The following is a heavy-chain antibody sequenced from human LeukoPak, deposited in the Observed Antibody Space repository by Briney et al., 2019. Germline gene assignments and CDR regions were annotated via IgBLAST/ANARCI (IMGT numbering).Heavy chain of an antibody. Sequence: GASVKVSCKASGYTFTGYYMHWVRQAPGQGLEWMGIINPSGGNTNYAQQFQGRLIMTRDMSTSTVYMELSSLRSEDTAVYYCARGRNHDSNFDYWGQGTLVTVSS. CDR1: GYTFTGYY. D-gene: IGHD1-14*01. CDR2: INPSGGNT. CDR3: ARGRNHDSNFDY. J-gene: IGHJ4*02. V-gene: IGHV1-46*01.